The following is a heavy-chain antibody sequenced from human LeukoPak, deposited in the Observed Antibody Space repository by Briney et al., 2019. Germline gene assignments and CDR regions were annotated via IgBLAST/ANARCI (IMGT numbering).Heavy chain of an antibody. V-gene: IGHV1-2*02. CDR3: ARETIVVVPAAIYHWFDP. Sequence: ASVKVSCKASGYSFTGYYMHWVRQAPGQGLEWMGWINPNSGGTNYAQKFQGRVTMTRDTSISTAYMELSRLRSDDTAVYYCARETIVVVPAAIYHWFDPWGQGTLVTVSS. D-gene: IGHD2-2*02. CDR2: INPNSGGT. J-gene: IGHJ5*02. CDR1: GYSFTGYY.